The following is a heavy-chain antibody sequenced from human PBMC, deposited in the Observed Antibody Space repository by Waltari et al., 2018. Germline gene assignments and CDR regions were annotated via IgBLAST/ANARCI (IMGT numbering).Heavy chain of an antibody. CDR2: IKPKSGGT. CDR1: GYTFTGYY. D-gene: IGHD1-26*01. V-gene: IGHV1-2*02. Sequence: QVQLVQSGAEVTQPGASVKFSCKASGYTFTGYYLPWVRPAPGQGLEWMGWIKPKSGGTNYAQKFQGRVTMTRDTSISTAYMELSRLRSDDTAVYYCAREYSVEGDYWGQGTLVTVSS. J-gene: IGHJ4*02. CDR3: AREYSVEGDY.